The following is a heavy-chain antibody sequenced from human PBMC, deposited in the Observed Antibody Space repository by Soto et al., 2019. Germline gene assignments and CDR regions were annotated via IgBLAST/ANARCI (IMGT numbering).Heavy chain of an antibody. Sequence: SETLSLTCTVSGGSISSSSYYWGWIRQPPGKGLEWIGSIYYSGSTYYNPSLKSRVTISVDTSKNQFSLKLSSVTAADTAVYYCARINNPTVTTAFDIWGQGTMVTVSS. CDR1: GGSISSSSYY. D-gene: IGHD4-17*01. CDR2: IYYSGST. J-gene: IGHJ3*02. V-gene: IGHV4-39*01. CDR3: ARINNPTVTTAFDI.